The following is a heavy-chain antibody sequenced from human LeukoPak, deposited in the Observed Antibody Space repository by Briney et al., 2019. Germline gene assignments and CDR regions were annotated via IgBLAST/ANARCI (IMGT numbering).Heavy chain of an antibody. CDR3: ARDRSCSSTSCFWYWFAP. V-gene: IGHV1-18*01. CDR2: ISAYNGNT. Sequence: ASVTVSCKASGYTFTSYGISWVRQAPGQGLGWMGCISAYNGNTNYAQKLQGRVTMTTDTPTSTAYMDLRSLRSDETAVYYGARDRSCSSTSCFWYWFAPWGQGTLVTVSS. D-gene: IGHD2-2*01. CDR1: GYTFTSYG. J-gene: IGHJ5*02.